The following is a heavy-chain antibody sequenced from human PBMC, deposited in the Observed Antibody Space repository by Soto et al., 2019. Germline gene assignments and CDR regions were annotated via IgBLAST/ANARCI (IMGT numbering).Heavy chain of an antibody. CDR3: ARESGGATATLDYYYFYMDV. V-gene: IGHV1-2*02. D-gene: IGHD5-12*01. J-gene: IGHJ6*03. Sequence: VQLAQSGAEVKKPGASVKVSCKTSGDSFNDYYIHWVRRAPGQGLEWMGWINPNGGATKYAPKFQGRVTVTRDTSIRTVYMKLSSLRSDDTAVYYCARESGGATATLDYYYFYMDVWGKGTTVTVSS. CDR1: GDSFNDYY. CDR2: INPNGGAT.